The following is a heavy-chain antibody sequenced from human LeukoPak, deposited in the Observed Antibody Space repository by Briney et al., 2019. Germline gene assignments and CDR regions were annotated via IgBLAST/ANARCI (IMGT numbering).Heavy chain of an antibody. V-gene: IGHV1-46*01. CDR2: INPSGGST. CDR3: ASRYGSGSSSWDYYYYYYMDV. CDR1: GYTFTSYY. Sequence: ASVKVSCKASGYTFTSYYMHWVRQAPGQGLEWMGIINPSGGSTNYAQKFQGRVTITADESTSTAYMELSSLRSEDTAVYYCASRYGSGSSSWDYYYYYYMDVWGKGTTVTVSS. D-gene: IGHD6-13*01. J-gene: IGHJ6*03.